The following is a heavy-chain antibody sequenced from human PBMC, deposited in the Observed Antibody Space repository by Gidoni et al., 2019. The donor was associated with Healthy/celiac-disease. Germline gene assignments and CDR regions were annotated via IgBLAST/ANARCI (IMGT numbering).Heavy chain of an antibody. V-gene: IGHV4-34*01. CDR2: INHSGST. CDR3: AREGTD. J-gene: IGHJ4*02. CDR1: GGSFSGYY. Sequence: QVQLQQWGAGLLKPSETLSLTCAVSGGSFSGYYWSWARPPPGKGLEWIGEINHSGSTNYNPSRKSRVTISVDTSKNQFSLKLSSVTAADTAVYYCAREGTDWGQGTLVTVSS. D-gene: IGHD3-10*01.